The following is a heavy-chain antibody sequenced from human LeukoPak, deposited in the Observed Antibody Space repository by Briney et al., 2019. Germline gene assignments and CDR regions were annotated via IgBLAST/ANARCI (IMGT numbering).Heavy chain of an antibody. J-gene: IGHJ4*02. D-gene: IGHD1-26*01. CDR3: TRSPSLGGSYWGFDY. Sequence: PGGSLRLSCAASGFTFSTYWMHWVRHAPGKGLVWVSRLSPDGSSSIYADSVKGRFTVSRDNAKNTLYLQMNSLRADDTAVYYCTRSPSLGGSYWGFDYWGQGTLRTVSS. CDR2: LSPDGSSS. CDR1: GFTFSTYW. V-gene: IGHV3-74*01.